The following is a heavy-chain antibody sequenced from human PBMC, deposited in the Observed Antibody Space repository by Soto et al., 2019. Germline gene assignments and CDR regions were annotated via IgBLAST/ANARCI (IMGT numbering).Heavy chain of an antibody. J-gene: IGHJ6*02. CDR1: VDSVSSNSAA. CDR2: TYYRSKWYN. CDR3: AREGRYCSSTSCYKDYYYYGMDV. V-gene: IGHV6-1*01. D-gene: IGHD2-2*02. Sequence: PSRTLSLTCAISVDSVSSNSAAWNWIRQSPSRGLEWLGRTYYRSKWYNDYAVSVKSRITINPDTSKNQFSLQLNSVTPEDTAVYYCAREGRYCSSTSCYKDYYYYGMDVWGQGTTVTVSS.